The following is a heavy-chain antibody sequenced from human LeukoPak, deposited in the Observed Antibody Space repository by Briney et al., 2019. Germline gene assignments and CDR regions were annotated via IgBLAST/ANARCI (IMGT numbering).Heavy chain of an antibody. J-gene: IGHJ3*02. CDR3: AKGTTLDAFDM. CDR1: GFTFDNYA. Sequence: GGSLRLSCAAAGFTFDNYAMHWVRQAPGKGLEWVSRISWNTGNIDYADSVKGRFTISRDNAKNSLYLQMNSLRAEDTALYYCAKGTTLDAFDMWGQGTMVTVSS. CDR2: ISWNTGNI. V-gene: IGHV3-9*01. D-gene: IGHD4-17*01.